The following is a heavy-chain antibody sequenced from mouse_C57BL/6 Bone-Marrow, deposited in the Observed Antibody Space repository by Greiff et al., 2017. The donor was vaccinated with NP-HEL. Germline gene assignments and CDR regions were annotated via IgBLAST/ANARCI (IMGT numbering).Heavy chain of an antibody. J-gene: IGHJ1*03. CDR1: GFTFSSYG. D-gene: IGHD1-1*01. V-gene: IGHV5-6*02. CDR3: ARRAYYYGSSYVGWYFDV. CDR2: ISSGGSYT. Sequence: EVKLVESGGDLVKPGGSLKLSCAASGFTFSSYGMSWVRQTPDKRLEWVATISSGGSYTYYPDSVKGRFTISSDNAKNTLYLQMSRLTSEDTAMYCCARRAYYYGSSYVGWYFDVWGTGTTVTVSS.